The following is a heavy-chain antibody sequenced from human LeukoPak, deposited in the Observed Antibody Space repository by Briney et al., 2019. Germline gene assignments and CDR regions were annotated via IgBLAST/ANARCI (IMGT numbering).Heavy chain of an antibody. V-gene: IGHV3-74*01. CDR3: TRPQRVEGNAFDL. J-gene: IGHJ3*01. Sequence: VQPEGSLRLSCAASGFTFSIYWMQWVRQAPGKGLVWVSRIESDGSSTSYADSVKGRFTISRDNAKNTLYLQMNSLGAEDTDVYYCTRPQRVEGNAFDLWGQGTMVTVSS. D-gene: IGHD5-24*01. CDR1: GFTFSIYW. CDR2: IESDGSST.